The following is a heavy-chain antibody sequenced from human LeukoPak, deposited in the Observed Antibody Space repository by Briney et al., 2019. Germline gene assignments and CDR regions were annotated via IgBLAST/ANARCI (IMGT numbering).Heavy chain of an antibody. CDR2: ISAYNGNT. D-gene: IGHD6-6*01. J-gene: IGHJ4*02. Sequence: ASVKVSCKASGYTFTSYGISWVRQAPGQGLEWMGWISAYNGNTNYAQKFQGRVTITADKSTSTAYMELSSLRSEDTAVYYCARDEAARPFDYWGQGTLVTVSS. CDR1: GYTFTSYG. CDR3: ARDEAARPFDY. V-gene: IGHV1-18*01.